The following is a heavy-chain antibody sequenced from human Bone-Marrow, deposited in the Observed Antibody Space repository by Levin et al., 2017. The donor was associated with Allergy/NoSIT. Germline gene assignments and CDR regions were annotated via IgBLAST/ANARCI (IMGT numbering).Heavy chain of an antibody. CDR2: IKHDGSEK. D-gene: IGHD2-2*01. Sequence: GGSLRLSCAASGFTFSHHWMSWVRQAPGKGLEWVANIKHDGSEKNYVDSVRGRFAISRENAKNSLYLQMNNLRDADTALYYCARSRGTTSSFGLDVWGQGTTVTVSS. J-gene: IGHJ6*02. CDR3: ARSRGTTSSFGLDV. V-gene: IGHV3-7*01. CDR1: GFTFSHHW.